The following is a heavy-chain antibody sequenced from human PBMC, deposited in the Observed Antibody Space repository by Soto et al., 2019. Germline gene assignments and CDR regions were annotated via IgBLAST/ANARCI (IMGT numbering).Heavy chain of an antibody. CDR2: IYPGDSDT. J-gene: IGHJ6*03. D-gene: IGHD3-3*01. CDR3: ARQRDYDFWSGYYNYYYMDV. V-gene: IGHV5-51*01. CDR1: GYSYTSYW. Sequence: GESLKISCKGSGYSYTSYWIGWVRQMPGKGLKWMGIIYPGDSDTRYSPSFQGQVTISADKSISTAYLQWSSLKASDTAMYYCARQRDYDFWSGYYNYYYMDVWGKGTTVTVS.